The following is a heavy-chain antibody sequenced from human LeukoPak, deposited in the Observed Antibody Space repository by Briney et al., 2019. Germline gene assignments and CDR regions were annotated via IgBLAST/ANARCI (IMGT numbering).Heavy chain of an antibody. D-gene: IGHD4-17*01. J-gene: IGHJ4*02. CDR3: ARLYGAVTIFDY. CDR2: INQDESAK. Sequence: QSGRSLRLSCAVSGFSFSTYWMSWVRQAPGKGLEWVASINQDESAKYYVDSVRGRFTTSRDNAKNSLYLQMNSLRAEDTAVYYCARLYGAVTIFDYWGQGTLVTVSS. CDR1: GFSFSTYW. V-gene: IGHV3-7*01.